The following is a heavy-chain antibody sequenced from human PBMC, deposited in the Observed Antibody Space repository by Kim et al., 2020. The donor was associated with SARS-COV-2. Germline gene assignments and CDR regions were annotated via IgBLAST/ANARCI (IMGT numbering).Heavy chain of an antibody. CDR2: FDPEDGET. V-gene: IGHV1-24*01. J-gene: IGHJ3*02. CDR1: GYTLTELS. CDR3: ATGHPRGVAEGAAAFDI. D-gene: IGHD3-10*01. Sequence: ASVKVSCKVSGYTLTELSMHWVRQAPGKGLEWMGGFDPEDGETIYAQKYQGRVTMTKDTSTDTAYMELSSLRSEDTAVYYCATGHPRGVAEGAAAFDIWGQGTMVTVSS.